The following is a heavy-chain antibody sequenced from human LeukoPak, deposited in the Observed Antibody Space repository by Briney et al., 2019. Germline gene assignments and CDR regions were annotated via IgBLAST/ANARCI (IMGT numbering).Heavy chain of an antibody. CDR3: AKDQYYGSGSYFTFDI. Sequence: GGSLRLSCAASGFTFSNYAMSWVRQAPGQGMGWVSSISANDGGTYYADSVKGRFTISRDNSKNTLYFEMNSLRAEDTAVYFCAKDQYYGSGSYFTFDIWGQGRMVTVSS. D-gene: IGHD3-10*01. CDR2: ISANDGGT. V-gene: IGHV3-23*01. CDR1: GFTFSNYA. J-gene: IGHJ3*02.